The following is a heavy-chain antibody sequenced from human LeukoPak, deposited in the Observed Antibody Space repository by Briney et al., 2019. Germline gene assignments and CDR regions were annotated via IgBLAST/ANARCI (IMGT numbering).Heavy chain of an antibody. D-gene: IGHD6-19*01. CDR3: ASYSSGWPLDAFDI. CDR1: GFTFSSSW. J-gene: IGHJ3*02. V-gene: IGHV3-7*01. Sequence: GGSLRLSCAASGFTFSSSWMTWVRQAPGKGLEWVANIKQDGSEKYYVDSVKGRFTISRDNAKNSLYLQMNSLRAEDTAVYYCASYSSGWPLDAFDIWGQGTMVTVSS. CDR2: IKQDGSEK.